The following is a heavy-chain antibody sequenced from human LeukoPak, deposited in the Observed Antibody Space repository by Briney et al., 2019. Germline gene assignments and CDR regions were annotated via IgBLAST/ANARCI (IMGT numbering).Heavy chain of an antibody. D-gene: IGHD2-21*01. CDR2: IFHSGKT. V-gene: IGHV4-38-2*01. CDR3: ARGDIPDF. J-gene: IGHJ4*02. CDR1: GYSISSGYY. Sequence: SETLSLTCGVSGYSISSGYYWGWIRQSPGKGLEWIGSIFHSGKTYHNLSLTSRVTISVDTSKNQFSLKLTSVTAADTAVYYCARGDIPDFWGQGTLVTVSS.